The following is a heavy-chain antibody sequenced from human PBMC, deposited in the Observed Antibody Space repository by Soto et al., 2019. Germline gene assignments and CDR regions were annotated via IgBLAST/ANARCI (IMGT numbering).Heavy chain of an antibody. CDR1: CFTLSSYG. J-gene: IGHJ4*02. CDR2: TSAYKGKT. V-gene: IGHV1-18*01. CDR3: AREGMSSGWSDY. D-gene: IGHD6-19*01. Sequence: GASVKVSCQASCFTLSSYGISWGRQAPGQGLEWMGWTSAYKGKTNYAQKLQGRVTMTTDTSTSTAYMELRSLRSDDTAVYYCAREGMSSGWSDYWGQGTLVTVSS.